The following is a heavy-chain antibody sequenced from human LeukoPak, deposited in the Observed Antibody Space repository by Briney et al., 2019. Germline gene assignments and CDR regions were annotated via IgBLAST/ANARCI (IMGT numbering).Heavy chain of an antibody. Sequence: ASVKVSCKASGYTFTSYYMHWVRQAPGQGLEWMGIINPSGGSTSYAQKFQGRVTMTRDMSTSTVYMELSSLRSEDTAVYSCARDRPGGETNPDGFDYWGKGTLVTVSS. CDR3: ARDRPGGETNPDGFDY. V-gene: IGHV1-46*01. D-gene: IGHD1-14*01. CDR2: INPSGGST. J-gene: IGHJ4*02. CDR1: GYTFTSYY.